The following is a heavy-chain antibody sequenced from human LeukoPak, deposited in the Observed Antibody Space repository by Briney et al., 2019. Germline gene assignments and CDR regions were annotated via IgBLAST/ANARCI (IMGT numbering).Heavy chain of an antibody. CDR3: ARDRGSNDPIDY. D-gene: IGHD2-15*01. J-gene: IGHJ4*02. Sequence: GGSLRLSCAASGFTFSSYGMHWVRQAPGKGLEWVVVTWHDARNKYYADSVKGRFTISRDNSKNTLYPQLSSLSAEETAVYYCARDRGSNDPIDYWGQGTLVTVSS. CDR2: TWHDARNK. V-gene: IGHV3-33*01. CDR1: GFTFSSYG.